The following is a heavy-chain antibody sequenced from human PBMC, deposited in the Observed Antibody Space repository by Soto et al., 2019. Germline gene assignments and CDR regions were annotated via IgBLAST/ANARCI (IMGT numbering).Heavy chain of an antibody. D-gene: IGHD1-26*01. CDR2: IYPGDSDT. J-gene: IGHJ3*02. CDR3: ARYSHSASYYRAFDI. V-gene: IGHV5-51*01. CDR1: GYSFTSYW. Sequence: GESLKISCKGSGYSFTSYWIGWVRQMPGKGLEWMGIIYPGDSDTRYSPSFQGQVTISADKSISTAYLQWSSLKASDTAMYYCARYSHSASYYRAFDIWGQGTMVIVSS.